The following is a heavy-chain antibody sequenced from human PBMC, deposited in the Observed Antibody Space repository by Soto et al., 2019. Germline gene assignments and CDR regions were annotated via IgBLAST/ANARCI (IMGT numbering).Heavy chain of an antibody. D-gene: IGHD5-12*01. CDR3: ASTEYSGYDVFDY. CDR2: INHSGST. CDR1: GGSFSGYY. V-gene: IGHV4-34*01. Sequence: SETLSLTCAVYGGSFSGYYWSWIRQPPGKGLEWIGEINHSGSTNYNPSLKSRVTISVNTSKNQFSLKLSSVTAADTAVYYCASTEYSGYDVFDYWGQGTLVTVSS. J-gene: IGHJ4*02.